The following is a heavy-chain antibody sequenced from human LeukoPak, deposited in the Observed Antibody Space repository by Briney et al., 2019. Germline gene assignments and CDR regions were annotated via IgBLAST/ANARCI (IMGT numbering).Heavy chain of an antibody. Sequence: GGSLRLSCAASGFTFSSYSMNWVRQAPGKGLEWVSYISSSSSTIYYADSVKGRFTISRDNSKNTLYLQMNSLRAEDTAVYYCARVGFEPYVVTAAFDYWGQGTLVSVYS. CDR2: ISSSSSTI. J-gene: IGHJ4*02. CDR1: GFTFSSYS. V-gene: IGHV3-48*01. D-gene: IGHD2-21*02. CDR3: ARVGFEPYVVTAAFDY.